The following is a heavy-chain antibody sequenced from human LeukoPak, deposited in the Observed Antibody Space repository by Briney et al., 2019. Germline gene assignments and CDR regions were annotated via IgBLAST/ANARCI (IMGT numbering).Heavy chain of an antibody. CDR2: ISGSGGST. CDR3: AKMDEYCSSTSCYI. J-gene: IGHJ4*02. Sequence: PGGSLRLSCAASGFTFSSYAMSWVRQAPGKGLEWVSAISGSGGSTYYADPVKGRFTISRDNSKNTLYLQMNSLRAEDTAVYYCAKMDEYCSSTSCYIWGQGTLVTVSS. V-gene: IGHV3-23*01. D-gene: IGHD2-2*02. CDR1: GFTFSSYA.